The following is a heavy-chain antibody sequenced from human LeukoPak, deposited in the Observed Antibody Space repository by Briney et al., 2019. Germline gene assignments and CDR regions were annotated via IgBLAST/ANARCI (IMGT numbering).Heavy chain of an antibody. CDR1: GASISSTNYY. CDR3: ATLRFYRPFDY. Sequence: PSQTLSLTCTVSGASISSTNYYWVWSRQPPGKGLEWIGSISYSGSTYYNPSLKTRVIISVDTSENQFSLKLNSVTATDTALYFCATLRFYRPFDYWGQGILVTVSS. CDR2: ISYSGST. V-gene: IGHV4-39*01. D-gene: IGHD2/OR15-2a*01. J-gene: IGHJ4*02.